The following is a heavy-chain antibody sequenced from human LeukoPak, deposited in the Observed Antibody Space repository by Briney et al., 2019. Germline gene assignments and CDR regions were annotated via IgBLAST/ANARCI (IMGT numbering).Heavy chain of an antibody. Sequence: SETLSLTRAVSADSFSSHYWTWIRQPPGKGLEWIGYISYIGSTNYNPSLKSRVTISIDTSKNQFSLKLTSVTAADTAVYYCARDLVTVTKGFDIWGQGTMVSVSS. CDR3: ARDLVTVTKGFDI. J-gene: IGHJ3*02. D-gene: IGHD4-17*01. V-gene: IGHV4-59*11. CDR1: ADSFSSHY. CDR2: ISYIGST.